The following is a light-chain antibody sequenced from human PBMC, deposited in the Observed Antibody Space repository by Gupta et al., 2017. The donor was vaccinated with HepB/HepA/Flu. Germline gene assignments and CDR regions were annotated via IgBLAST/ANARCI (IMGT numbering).Light chain of an antibody. J-gene: IGLJ2*01. CDR2: GNT. CDR1: RSNIGAGYV. CDR3: QSFDNSLTAVV. Sequence: QSVLTQQHSVSGAPGQRVTISCTGNRSNIGAGYVVQWYQQLPGRAHKLLIYGNTNRPSGVPDRFSGSKSGTSASLAITGLQAEDESDYYCQSFDNSLTAVVFGGGTQLTVL. V-gene: IGLV1-40*01.